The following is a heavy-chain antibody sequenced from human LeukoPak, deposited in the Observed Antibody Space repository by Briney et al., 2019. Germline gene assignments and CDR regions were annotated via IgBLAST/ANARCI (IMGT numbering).Heavy chain of an antibody. D-gene: IGHD1-26*01. Sequence: SSETLSLTCTVSGGSISSYYWSWIRQSAGKGLEWIGRIYTSGSTNYNPSLKSRVTMSVDTSKNQFSLKLSSVTAADTAVYYCARGGSYLSAFDIWGQGTMVTVSS. V-gene: IGHV4-4*07. CDR1: GGSISSYY. CDR2: IYTSGST. J-gene: IGHJ3*02. CDR3: ARGGSYLSAFDI.